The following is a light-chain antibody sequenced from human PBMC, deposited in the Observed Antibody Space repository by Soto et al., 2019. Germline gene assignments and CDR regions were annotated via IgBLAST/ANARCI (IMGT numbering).Light chain of an antibody. CDR3: QQSYSTPLT. V-gene: IGKV1-39*01. J-gene: IGKJ1*01. CDR2: ASS. Sequence: DIQMTQSPSSLSASVGDRVTITCRANYNIRNSLNWYQQKPREAPKLLIYASSSSESGVPSRFSGSASGTDFTLTINSLQPEDFATYYCQQSYSTPLTFGQGTKVDIK. CDR1: YNIRNS.